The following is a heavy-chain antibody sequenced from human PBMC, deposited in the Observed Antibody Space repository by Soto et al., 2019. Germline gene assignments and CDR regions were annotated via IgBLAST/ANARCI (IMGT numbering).Heavy chain of an antibody. V-gene: IGHV4-59*01. CDR1: GGSISSYY. CDR2: IYYSGST. Sequence: SETLSLTCTVSGGSISSYYCSWIRQPPGKGLEWIGYIYYSGSTNYNPSLKSRVTITLDTSKNQFSLKLSSVTAADTSVYYCARDIMGTNYYYYGMDVWGQGTTVTVSS. J-gene: IGHJ6*02. CDR3: ARDIMGTNYYYYGMDV. D-gene: IGHD2-8*01.